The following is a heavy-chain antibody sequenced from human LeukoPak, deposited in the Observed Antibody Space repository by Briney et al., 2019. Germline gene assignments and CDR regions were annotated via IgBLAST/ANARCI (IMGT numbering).Heavy chain of an antibody. J-gene: IGHJ4*02. CDR3: AREEVEMATIAFFDY. Sequence: GASVKVSCKASGYTFTGYYMHWVRQAPGQGLEWIGWINPNSGGTNYAQKFQGRVTMTRDTSISTACMELSRLRSDDTAVYYCAREEVEMATIAFFDYWGQGTLVTVSS. CDR1: GYTFTGYY. CDR2: INPNSGGT. D-gene: IGHD5-24*01. V-gene: IGHV1-2*02.